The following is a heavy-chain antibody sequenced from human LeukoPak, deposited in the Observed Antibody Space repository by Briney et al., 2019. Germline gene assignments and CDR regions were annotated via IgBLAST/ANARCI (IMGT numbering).Heavy chain of an antibody. CDR1: GGSFSGYY. J-gene: IGHJ4*02. D-gene: IGHD3-22*01. CDR2: INRSGST. Sequence: PSETLSLTCAVYGGSFSGYYWSWIRQPPGKGLEWIGEINRSGSTNYNPSLKSRVTISVDTSKSQFSLKLSSVTAADTAVYYCARWRSYSSGYYYVGHFDYWGQGTLVTVSS. CDR3: ARWRSYSSGYYYVGHFDY. V-gene: IGHV4-34*01.